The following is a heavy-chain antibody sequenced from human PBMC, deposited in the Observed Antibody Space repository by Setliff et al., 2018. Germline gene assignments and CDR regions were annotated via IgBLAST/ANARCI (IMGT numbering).Heavy chain of an antibody. CDR2: IYTSWST. J-gene: IGHJ2*01. V-gene: IGHV4-61*09. CDR3: ARSRTIAVKGGVFGV. D-gene: IGHD6-19*01. CDR1: GDSISSRTYY. Sequence: SETLSLTCTVSGDSISSRTYYWSWIRQPAGKGLEWIGHIYTSWSTISNPSLKSRVTISLDTSKNQFSLKLSSVTAADTAVYYCARSRTIAVKGGVFGVWGRGTLVTVSS.